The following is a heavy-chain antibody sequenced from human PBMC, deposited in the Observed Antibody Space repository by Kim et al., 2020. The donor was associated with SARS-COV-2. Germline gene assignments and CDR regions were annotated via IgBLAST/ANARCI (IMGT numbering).Heavy chain of an antibody. CDR1: GFTFSSYS. CDR2: ISSSSSYI. J-gene: IGHJ4*02. CDR3: ASSGTRPAQQLGLQGWYFYY. V-gene: IGHV3-21*01. D-gene: IGHD6-13*01. Sequence: GGSLRLSCAASGFTFSSYSMNWVRQAPGKGLEWVSSISSSSSYIYYADSVKGRFTISRDNAKNSLYLQMNSLRAEDTAVYYCASSGTRPAQQLGLQGWYFYYCGQGTLVTVSS.